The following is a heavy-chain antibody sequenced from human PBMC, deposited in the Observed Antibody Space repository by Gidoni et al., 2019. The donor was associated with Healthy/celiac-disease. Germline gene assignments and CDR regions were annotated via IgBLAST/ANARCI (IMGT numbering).Heavy chain of an antibody. CDR2: IYYSRST. D-gene: IGHD3-22*01. CDR3: ARGGGYYDSSGYYYIGFFDY. V-gene: IGHV4-59*01. CDR1: GCSISSYY. Sequence: QVQLQESGPGLVKPSETLSLTCPVSGCSISSYYWSWIRQPPGKGLEWIGYIYYSRSTNYNPSLKSRVTISVDTSKNQFSLKLSSVTAADTAVYYCARGGGYYDSSGYYYIGFFDYWGQGTLVTVSS. J-gene: IGHJ4*02.